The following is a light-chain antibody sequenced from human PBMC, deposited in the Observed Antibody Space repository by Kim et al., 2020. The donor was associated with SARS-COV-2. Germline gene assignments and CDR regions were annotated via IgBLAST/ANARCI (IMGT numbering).Light chain of an antibody. J-gene: IGLJ2*01. Sequence: VTMPCTGSSSNIGAGYDVHWYQQLPGTAPKLLIYGNSNRPSGVPDRFSGSKSGTSASLAITGLQAEDEADYYCQSYDSSLSGSVVFGGGTKLTVL. V-gene: IGLV1-40*01. CDR1: SSNIGAGYD. CDR3: QSYDSSLSGSVV. CDR2: GNS.